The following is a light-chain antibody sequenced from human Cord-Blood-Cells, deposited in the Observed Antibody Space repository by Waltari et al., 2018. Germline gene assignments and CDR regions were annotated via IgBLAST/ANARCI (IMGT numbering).Light chain of an antibody. V-gene: IGKV1-5*03. Sequence: DIQMTQSPSTLSASAGDRVTITCRASQSISSWLAWYQQKPGKAPKLLIYKASSLESGVPSRFSGSGSGTEFTLTISSLQPDDFATYYCQQYNSYSPLTFGGGTKVEIK. CDR2: KAS. J-gene: IGKJ4*01. CDR3: QQYNSYSPLT. CDR1: QSISSW.